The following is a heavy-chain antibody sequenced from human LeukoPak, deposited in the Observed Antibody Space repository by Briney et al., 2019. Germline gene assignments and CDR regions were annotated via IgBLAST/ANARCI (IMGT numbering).Heavy chain of an antibody. J-gene: IGHJ4*02. D-gene: IGHD2-15*01. CDR3: AKAPVTTCSGAYCYPFDY. CDR1: GGSIRNYY. CDR2: IYYSGST. V-gene: IGHV4-59*01. Sequence: SETLSLTCTVSGGSIRNYYWSWIRQPPGKGLEWIGYIYYSGSTNYNPSLKSRVTISVDTSKNQFSLKLSSVTAADAAVYYCAKAPVTTCSGAYCYPFDYWSQGTLVTVSS.